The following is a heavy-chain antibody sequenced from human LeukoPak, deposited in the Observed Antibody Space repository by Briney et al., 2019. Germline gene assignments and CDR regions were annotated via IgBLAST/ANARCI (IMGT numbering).Heavy chain of an antibody. V-gene: IGHV4-30-2*01. D-gene: IGHD3-10*01. CDR3: ARAKYYYGSGSPHFDY. J-gene: IGHJ4*02. CDR1: GGSISSGGYS. Sequence: SETLSLTCAVSGGSISSGGYSWSWIRQPPGKGLEWIGYIYHSGSTYYNPSLKSRVTISVDRSKNQFSLKLSSVTAADSGVYYCARAKYYYGSGSPHFDYWGQGTLVTVSS. CDR2: IYHSGST.